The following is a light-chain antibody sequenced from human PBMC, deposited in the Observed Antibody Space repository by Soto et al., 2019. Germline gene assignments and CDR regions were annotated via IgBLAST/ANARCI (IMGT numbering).Light chain of an antibody. CDR2: ANN. CDR1: SSNFGAGYD. V-gene: IGLV1-40*01. CDR3: QSYDSYLSAWV. Sequence: QAVLTQPPSLSGAPGQRVTISCTGSSSNFGAGYDVHWYQQLPGTAPKLLIYANNNRPSGVPDRFSGSKSGASAFLAMTGLQAEDEADYYCQSYDSYLSAWVFGGGTQLTVL. J-gene: IGLJ7*01.